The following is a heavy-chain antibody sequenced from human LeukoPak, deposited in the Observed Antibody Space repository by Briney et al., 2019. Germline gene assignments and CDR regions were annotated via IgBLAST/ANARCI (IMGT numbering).Heavy chain of an antibody. J-gene: IGHJ4*02. CDR2: ISGSGGST. V-gene: IGHV3-23*01. D-gene: IGHD3-10*01. CDR3: AKEYYYGSGSLVSFDY. CDR1: GFTFSSYA. Sequence: GGSLRLSCAASGFTFSSYAMSWVRQAPGKGLEWVSAISGSGGSTYYADSVKGRFTISRDNSKNTLYLQMNSLRAEDTAVYYCAKEYYYGSGSLVSFDYWGQGTLATVSS.